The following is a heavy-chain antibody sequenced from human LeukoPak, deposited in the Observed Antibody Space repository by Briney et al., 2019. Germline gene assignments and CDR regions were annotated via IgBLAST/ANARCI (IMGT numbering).Heavy chain of an antibody. Sequence: PGGSLRLSCAASGFTFSSYGMHWVRQAPGKGLEWVAVIWYDGSNKYYEDSVKGRFTISRDNSKNTLYLQMNSLRAEDTAVYYCARSQALEQQLVLYYWGQGTLVTVSS. D-gene: IGHD6-13*01. J-gene: IGHJ4*02. CDR2: IWYDGSNK. V-gene: IGHV3-33*01. CDR1: GFTFSSYG. CDR3: ARSQALEQQLVLYY.